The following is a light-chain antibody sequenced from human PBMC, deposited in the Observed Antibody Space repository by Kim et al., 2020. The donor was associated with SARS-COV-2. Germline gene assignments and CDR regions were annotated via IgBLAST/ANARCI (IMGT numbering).Light chain of an antibody. Sequence: ATMHCKSSQSVLYSSNNDNYLAWYQQKPGQPPKVLIYWASTRESGVPGRFSGSGSGTDFTLTISGLQAEDVAVYYCQQYYASPWTFGQGTKVDIK. CDR3: QQYYASPWT. CDR1: QSVLYSSNNDNY. J-gene: IGKJ1*01. CDR2: WAS. V-gene: IGKV4-1*01.